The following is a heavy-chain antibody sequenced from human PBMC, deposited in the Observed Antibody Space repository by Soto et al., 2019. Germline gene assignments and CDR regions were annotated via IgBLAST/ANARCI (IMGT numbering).Heavy chain of an antibody. CDR2: ISAYNGNT. J-gene: IGHJ6*02. Sequence: ASVKVSCKASGYTVTSYGISCVRQAPGQVLEWMGWISAYNGNTNYAQKLQGRVTMTTDTSTSTAYMELRSLRSDDTAVYYCARDGMIVVVITLYYYGMDVWGQGTTVTVSS. CDR1: GYTVTSYG. CDR3: ARDGMIVVVITLYYYGMDV. V-gene: IGHV1-18*04. D-gene: IGHD3-22*01.